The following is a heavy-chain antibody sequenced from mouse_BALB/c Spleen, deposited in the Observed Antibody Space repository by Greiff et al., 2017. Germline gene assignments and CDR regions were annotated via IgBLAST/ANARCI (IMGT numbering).Heavy chain of an antibody. CDR3: ARGAYKQSFAY. Sequence: VQGVESGPGLVAPSQSLSITCTVSGFSLTSYGVHWVRQPPGKGLEWLGVIWAGGSTNYNSALMSRLSISKDNSKSQVFLKMNSLQTDDTAMYYCARGAYKQSFAYWGQGTLVTVSA. D-gene: IGHD6-5*01. V-gene: IGHV2-9*02. CDR2: IWAGGST. J-gene: IGHJ3*01. CDR1: GFSLTSYG.